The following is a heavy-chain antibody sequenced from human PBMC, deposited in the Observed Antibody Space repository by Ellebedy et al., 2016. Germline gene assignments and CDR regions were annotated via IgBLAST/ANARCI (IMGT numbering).Heavy chain of an antibody. CDR2: IYPGDSDT. CDR3: ARLVDTAMVGDYFDY. Sequence: GESLKISXKGSGYSFTSYWIGWVRQMPGKGLEWIGIIYPGDSDTRYSPSFQGQVTISADKSISTAYLQWSSLKASDTAMYYCARLVDTAMVGDYFDYWGQGTLVTVSS. J-gene: IGHJ4*02. V-gene: IGHV5-51*01. D-gene: IGHD5-18*01. CDR1: GYSFTSYW.